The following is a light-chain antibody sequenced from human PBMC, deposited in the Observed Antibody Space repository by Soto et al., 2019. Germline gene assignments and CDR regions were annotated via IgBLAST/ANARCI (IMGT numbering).Light chain of an antibody. CDR1: SSNIRSNT. Sequence: QSVLTQPTSASGTPGQRVTLPCSGSSSNIRSNTVNWYQQHPGTAPKLLIYSNNQRPSGVPDRFSGSKSGTSASLAISGLQSEDEADYYCAAWDDSLNVYVVFGGGTKVTVL. J-gene: IGLJ2*01. CDR3: AAWDDSLNVYVV. CDR2: SNN. V-gene: IGLV1-44*01.